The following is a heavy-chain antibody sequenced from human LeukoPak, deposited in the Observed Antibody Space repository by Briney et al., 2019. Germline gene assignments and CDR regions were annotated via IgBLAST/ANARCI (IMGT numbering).Heavy chain of an antibody. J-gene: IGHJ4*02. D-gene: IGHD3-10*01. Sequence: QPGGSLRLSCAASGFTFSSYEMNWVRQAPGKGLEWVSYIGSSGSTIYYADSVKGRFTIPRDNAKNSLYLQMNSLRAEDTAVYYCARGARPYGSGNYYTEYYFDYWGQGTLVTVSS. CDR2: IGSSGSTI. V-gene: IGHV3-48*03. CDR3: ARGARPYGSGNYYTEYYFDY. CDR1: GFTFSSYE.